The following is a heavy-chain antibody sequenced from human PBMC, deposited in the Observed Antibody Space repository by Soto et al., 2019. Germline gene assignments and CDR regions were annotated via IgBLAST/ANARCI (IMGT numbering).Heavy chain of an antibody. V-gene: IGHV3-20*01. CDR2: INWNGGST. J-gene: IGHJ5*02. Sequence: EVQLVESGGGVVRPGGSLRLSCAASGFTFDDYGMSWVRQAPGKGLEWVSGINWNGGSTGYADSVKGRFTISRDNAKNSLYLQMNSLRAEDTALYHCARGTREEYYDFWSGYSTYNWFDPWGQGTLVTVSS. CDR3: ARGTREEYYDFWSGYSTYNWFDP. D-gene: IGHD3-3*01. CDR1: GFTFDDYG.